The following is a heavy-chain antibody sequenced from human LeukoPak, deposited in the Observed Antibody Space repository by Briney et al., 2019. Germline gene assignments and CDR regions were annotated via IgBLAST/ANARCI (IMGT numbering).Heavy chain of an antibody. J-gene: IGHJ4*02. CDR3: ASGAWATRLHS. CDR2: VFDGKTT. D-gene: IGHD5-24*01. Sequence: SETLSLTCAVYGESLNYYYWRWIRQSPEKGLEWIGEVFDGKTTNYNPSLKSRVTISAVTSSNQFSLNLKSVTAADTAVYYCASGAWATRLHSWAQGTLVIVSS. V-gene: IGHV4-34*12. CDR1: GESLNYYY.